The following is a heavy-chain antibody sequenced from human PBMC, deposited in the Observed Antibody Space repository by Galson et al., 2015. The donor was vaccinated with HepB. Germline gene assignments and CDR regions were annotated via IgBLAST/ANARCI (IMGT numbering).Heavy chain of an antibody. V-gene: IGHV1-69*13. CDR3: ARPETYDILTGYYYYGMDV. CDR2: IIPIFGTA. CDR1: GGTFSSYA. J-gene: IGHJ6*02. D-gene: IGHD3-9*01. Sequence: SVKVSCKASGGTFSSYAISWVRQAPGQGLEWMGGIIPIFGTANYAQKFQGRVTITADESTSTAYMELSSLRSEDTAVYYCARPETYDILTGYYYYGMDVWGQGTTVTVSS.